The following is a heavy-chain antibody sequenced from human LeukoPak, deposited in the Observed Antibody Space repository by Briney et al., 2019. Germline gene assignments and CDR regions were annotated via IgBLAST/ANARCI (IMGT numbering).Heavy chain of an antibody. CDR3: AKTIVEMATIKAFDI. D-gene: IGHD5-24*01. CDR1: GGSISSYY. CDR2: IYYSGST. J-gene: IGHJ3*02. Sequence: SETLSLTCTVSGGSISSYYWSWIRQPPGKGLEWIGYIYYSGSTNYNPSLKSRVTISVDTSKNQFSLKLSSVTAADTAVYHCAKTIVEMATIKAFDIWGQGTMVTVSS. V-gene: IGHV4-59*01.